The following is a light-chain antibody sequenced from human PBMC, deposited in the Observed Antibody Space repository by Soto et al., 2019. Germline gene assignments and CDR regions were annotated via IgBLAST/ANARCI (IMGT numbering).Light chain of an antibody. CDR2: GAS. J-gene: IGKJ2*01. V-gene: IGKV1-39*01. CDR3: QQSYSTPYT. Sequence: DIQLTQSPSSLSASVGDRVTITCRASQNISIYLNWYQQKPGKAPYLLIYGASSLQSGVPSRFSGGGPWTDFTLAIRSLQPDDFATYYCQQSYSTPYTFGQGARLETK. CDR1: QNISIY.